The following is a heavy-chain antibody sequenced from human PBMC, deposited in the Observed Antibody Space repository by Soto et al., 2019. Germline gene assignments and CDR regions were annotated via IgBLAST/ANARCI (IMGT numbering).Heavy chain of an antibody. Sequence: QVQLVESGGGVVQPGRSLRLSCAASGFTFNNYTMHWVRQAPGKGLEWVALISYDGSNKYYADSVKGRFTISRDNSKNTLYLQMNSLRAEDTAVYYCARDYDSSGYLDFWGQGTLVTVSS. J-gene: IGHJ4*02. D-gene: IGHD3-22*01. CDR3: ARDYDSSGYLDF. CDR1: GFTFNNYT. V-gene: IGHV3-30-3*01. CDR2: ISYDGSNK.